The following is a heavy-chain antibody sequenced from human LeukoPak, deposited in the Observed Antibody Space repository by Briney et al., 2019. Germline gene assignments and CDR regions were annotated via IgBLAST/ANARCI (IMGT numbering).Heavy chain of an antibody. V-gene: IGHV3-53*01. Sequence: PGGSLRLSCAASGFTFSSYAMSWVRQAPGKGLEWVSVIYSGGSTYYADSVKGRFTISRDNSKNTLYLQMNSLRAEDTAVYYCARDLARSYYDRQRTAGDAFDIWGQGTMVTVSS. J-gene: IGHJ3*02. D-gene: IGHD3-22*01. CDR1: GFTFSSYA. CDR2: IYSGGST. CDR3: ARDLARSYYDRQRTAGDAFDI.